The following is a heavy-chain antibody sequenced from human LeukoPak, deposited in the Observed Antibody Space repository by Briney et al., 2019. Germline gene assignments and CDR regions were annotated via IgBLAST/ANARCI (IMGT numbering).Heavy chain of an antibody. V-gene: IGHV3-23*01. CDR3: AKDLDIVDAFDI. CDR1: GFTFSSYA. Sequence: PGGSLRLSCAASGFTFSSYAMSWVRQAPGKGLEWVSAISGSGGSTYYAGSVKGRFTISRDNSKNTLYLQMNSLRAEDTAVYYCAKDLDIVDAFDIWSQGTMVTVSS. CDR2: ISGSGGST. D-gene: IGHD5-12*01. J-gene: IGHJ3*02.